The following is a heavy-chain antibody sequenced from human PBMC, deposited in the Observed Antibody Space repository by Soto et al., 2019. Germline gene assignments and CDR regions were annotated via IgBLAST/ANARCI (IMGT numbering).Heavy chain of an antibody. CDR2: IWYDGSNK. Sequence: GGSLRLSCAASGFTFSSYGMHWVRQAPGKGLEWVAVIWYDGSNKYYADSVKGRFTISRDNSKNTLYLQMNSLRAEDTAVYYCARELYYYDSSGYPGDAFDIWGQGTMVTVSS. CDR1: GFTFSSYG. V-gene: IGHV3-33*01. D-gene: IGHD3-22*01. J-gene: IGHJ3*02. CDR3: ARELYYYDSSGYPGDAFDI.